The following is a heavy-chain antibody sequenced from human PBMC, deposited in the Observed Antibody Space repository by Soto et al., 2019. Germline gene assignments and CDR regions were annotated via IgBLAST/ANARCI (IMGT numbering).Heavy chain of an antibody. J-gene: IGHJ4*02. V-gene: IGHV4-59*08. CDR3: ARGVYGGNSGLGHLDY. CDR2: IYDSGRT. Sequence: PSETLSLTCTVSGDSIRTFYWSWIRQPPGRGLEWIGYIYDSGRTNYNPSLKSRVTVSVDTSKNQLSLKLTSVTAADTAVYYCARGVYGGNSGLGHLDYWGQGTLVTVSS. D-gene: IGHD2-21*02. CDR1: GDSIRTFY.